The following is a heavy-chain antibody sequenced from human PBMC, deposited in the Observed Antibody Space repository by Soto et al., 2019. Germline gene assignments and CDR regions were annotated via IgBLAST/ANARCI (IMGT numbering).Heavy chain of an antibody. Sequence: PGESLKISCKGSGYSFTSYWISWVRQMPGKGLEWMGMIDRSDSYTNYSPSFQGQVTISADNSISTAYLQWSSLKASDTAMYYCARLMTTVTTKGQGGSPRFYYYGMDVWGQGTTVTVSS. D-gene: IGHD4-4*01. CDR1: GYSFTSYW. CDR2: IDRSDSYT. CDR3: ARLMTTVTTKGQGGSPRFYYYGMDV. V-gene: IGHV5-10-1*04. J-gene: IGHJ6*02.